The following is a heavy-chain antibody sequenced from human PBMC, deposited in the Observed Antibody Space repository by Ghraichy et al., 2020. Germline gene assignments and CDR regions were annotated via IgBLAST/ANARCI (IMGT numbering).Heavy chain of an antibody. CDR3: ARDQCSSTSCYQSRGAYNWFDP. J-gene: IGHJ5*02. V-gene: IGHV1-69*13. D-gene: IGHD2-2*01. CDR2: IIPIFGTA. Sequence: SVKVSCKASGGTFSSYAISWVRQAPGQGLEWMGGIIPIFGTANYAQKFQGRVTITADESTSTAYMELSSLRSEDTAVHYCARDQCSSTSCYQSRGAYNWFDPWGQGTLVTVSS. CDR1: GGTFSSYA.